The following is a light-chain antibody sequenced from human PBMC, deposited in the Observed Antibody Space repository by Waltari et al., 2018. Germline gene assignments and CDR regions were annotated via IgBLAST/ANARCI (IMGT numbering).Light chain of an antibody. Sequence: DIQMPQSPSTLSASVGDLVTITCRASQSVKNNLAWYQQKPGKAPKVLIHKASRLESGVPSRFSGSGYGTEFTLTISSLQPDDFATYYCQEYDTLPVTFGGGTKVEIK. CDR2: KAS. CDR3: QEYDTLPVT. V-gene: IGKV1-5*03. J-gene: IGKJ4*01. CDR1: QSVKNN.